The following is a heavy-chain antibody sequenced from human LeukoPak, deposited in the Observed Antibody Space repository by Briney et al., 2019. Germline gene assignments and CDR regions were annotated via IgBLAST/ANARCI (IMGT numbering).Heavy chain of an antibody. CDR1: GYSFTNYW. Sequence: GESLKISCKGSGYSFTNYWIGWVRQVPGKGLEWMGIIYPGDSDTRYSPSFQGQVTISADKSISTAYLQWSGLKASDTAMYYCARDSPYSSGWRDAFDVWGQGTMVTVSS. D-gene: IGHD6-19*01. V-gene: IGHV5-51*01. CDR3: ARDSPYSSGWRDAFDV. J-gene: IGHJ3*01. CDR2: IYPGDSDT.